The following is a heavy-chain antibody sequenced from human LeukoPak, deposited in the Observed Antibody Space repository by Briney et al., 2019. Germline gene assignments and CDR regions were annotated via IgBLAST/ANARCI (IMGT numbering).Heavy chain of an antibody. D-gene: IGHD1-26*01. Sequence: ASVKVSCKASGYTFTGYYMHWGRQAPGQGLEWMGWINPNSGGTNYAQKFQGRVTMTRDTSISTAYMELSRLRSDDTAVYYCARAYSGSYYEGYWGQGTLVTVSS. CDR2: INPNSGGT. CDR3: ARAYSGSYYEGY. J-gene: IGHJ4*02. V-gene: IGHV1-2*02. CDR1: GYTFTGYY.